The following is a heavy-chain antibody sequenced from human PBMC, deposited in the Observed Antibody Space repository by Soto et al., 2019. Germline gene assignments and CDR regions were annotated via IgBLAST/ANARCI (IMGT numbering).Heavy chain of an antibody. Sequence: GGSLRLSCAASGFTFSSYWMHWVRQAPGKGLVWVSRINSDGSSTSYADSVKGRFTISRDNAKNTLYLQMNSLRAEDTAVYYCARDGVRGVIYYYYMDVWGKGTTVTVSS. J-gene: IGHJ6*03. CDR1: GFTFSSYW. V-gene: IGHV3-74*01. CDR2: INSDGSST. CDR3: ARDGVRGVIYYYYMDV. D-gene: IGHD3-10*01.